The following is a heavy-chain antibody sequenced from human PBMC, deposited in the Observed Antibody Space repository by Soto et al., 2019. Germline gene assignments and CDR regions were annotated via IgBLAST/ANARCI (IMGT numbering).Heavy chain of an antibody. CDR3: ARDLGGSDYDILTGPTYYYYGMDV. CDR1: GGSISSYY. Sequence: SETLSLTCTVSGGSISSYYWSWIRQPPGKGLEWIGYIYYSGSTNYNPSLKSRVTISVDTSKNQFSLKLSSVTAADTAVYYCARDLGGSDYDILTGPTYYYYGMDVWGQGTTVTVS. V-gene: IGHV4-59*01. D-gene: IGHD3-9*01. CDR2: IYYSGST. J-gene: IGHJ6*02.